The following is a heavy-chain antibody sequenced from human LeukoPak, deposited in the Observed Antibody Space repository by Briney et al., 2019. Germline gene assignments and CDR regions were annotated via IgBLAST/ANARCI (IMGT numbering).Heavy chain of an antibody. D-gene: IGHD2-21*02. CDR1: GFTFSNYN. CDR3: ARSAYCGGDCSGYFDY. J-gene: IGHJ4*02. V-gene: IGHV3-21*01. CDR2: INRSNSYI. Sequence: GGSLRLPCAASGFTFSNYNMNWVRQAPGKGLGWVSSINRSNSYIYYTDSVKGRFTFSRDNAKNSLYLQMNSLRAEDTAVYYCARSAYCGGDCSGYFDYWGQGTLVTVSS.